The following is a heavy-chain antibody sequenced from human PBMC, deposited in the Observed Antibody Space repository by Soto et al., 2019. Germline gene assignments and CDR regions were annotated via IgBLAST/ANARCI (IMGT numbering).Heavy chain of an antibody. CDR2: ISAYNGDT. J-gene: IGHJ4*02. V-gene: IGHV1-18*01. CDR1: GYTFTSYG. D-gene: IGHD3-16*02. CDR3: ASSGPIWGSYRYTAWDFDY. Sequence: ASVKGSCKASGYTFTSYGISWVRQAPGQGLEWMGWISAYNGDTNYAQKLQGRVTMTTDTSTSTAYMELRSLRSDDTAVYYCASSGPIWGSYRYTAWDFDYWGQGTLVTVSS.